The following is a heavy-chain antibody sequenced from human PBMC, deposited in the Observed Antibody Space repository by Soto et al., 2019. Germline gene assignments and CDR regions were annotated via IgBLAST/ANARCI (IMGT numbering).Heavy chain of an antibody. D-gene: IGHD6-13*01. V-gene: IGHV3-30-3*01. CDR3: ARDRRGESSSWYFDAGGGMDV. CDR1: GFTFSSYA. CDR2: ISYDGSNK. Sequence: GGSLRLSCAASGFTFSSYAMHWVRQAPGKGLEWVAVISYDGSNKYYADSVKGRFTISRDNSKNTLYLQMNSLRAEDTAVYYCARDRRGESSSWYFDAGGGMDVWGQGTTVTVSS. J-gene: IGHJ6*02.